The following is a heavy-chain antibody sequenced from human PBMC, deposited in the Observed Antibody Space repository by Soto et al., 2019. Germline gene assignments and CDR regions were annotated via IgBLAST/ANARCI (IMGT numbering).Heavy chain of an antibody. CDR2: ISSSSSTI. Sequence: PGGSLRLSCAASGFTFSDYYMSWLRQAQGKGLEWVTYISSSSSTIYYADSVKGRFTISRDNAKNSLYLQMNSLRAEDTAAYYCARTRPYLPTNWGQGTMVTVSS. CDR3: ARTRPYLPTN. J-gene: IGHJ3*01. CDR1: GFTFSDYY. V-gene: IGHV3-11*01. D-gene: IGHD1-1*01.